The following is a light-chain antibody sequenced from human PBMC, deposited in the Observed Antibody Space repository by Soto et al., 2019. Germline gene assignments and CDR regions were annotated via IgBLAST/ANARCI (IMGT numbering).Light chain of an antibody. CDR2: GAS. Sequence: IVMTLSAATLYVSPGHRATFSSSASLSVNTTLAWYQLKPGQAPRLRVYGASIGATGSPARFSGSASETESSLTIRSLQAEDCGVYVCQQYDQWWTLGQGTKVDI. CDR1: LSVNTT. J-gene: IGKJ1*01. V-gene: IGKV3-15*01. CDR3: QQYDQWWT.